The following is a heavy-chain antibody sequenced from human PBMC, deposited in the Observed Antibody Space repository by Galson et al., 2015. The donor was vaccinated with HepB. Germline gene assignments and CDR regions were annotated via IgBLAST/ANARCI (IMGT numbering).Heavy chain of an antibody. CDR3: AKSGGSNIEYYYYGVDV. D-gene: IGHD1-26*01. J-gene: IGHJ6*02. CDR1: GFIFSVYA. V-gene: IGHV3-23*01. CDR2: ISTSGGST. Sequence: SLRLSCAASGFIFSVYAMSWVRQAPGTGLEWVSSISTSGGSTYYADSVKGRFTISRDNSKNTLFLQMSSLRADDTARYYCAKSGGSNIEYYYYGVDVWGQGTTVTVSS.